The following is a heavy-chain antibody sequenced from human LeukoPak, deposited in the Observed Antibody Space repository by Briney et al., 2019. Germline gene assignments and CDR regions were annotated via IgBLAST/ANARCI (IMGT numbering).Heavy chain of an antibody. D-gene: IGHD6-19*01. V-gene: IGHV3-48*03. J-gene: IGHJ4*02. CDR2: ISSSASTR. Sequence: GGSLRLSCAASGFTFSSYEMNWVRQAPGKGLEWVPYISSSASTRTYADSVKGRFTISRDNGKNSLYLEMNSLRAEDTAVYYCAREIVSSVAGSFDYWGQGTLVTVSS. CDR1: GFTFSSYE. CDR3: AREIVSSVAGSFDY.